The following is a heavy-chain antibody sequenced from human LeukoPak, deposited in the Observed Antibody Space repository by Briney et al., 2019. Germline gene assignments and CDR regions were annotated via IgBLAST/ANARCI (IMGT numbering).Heavy chain of an antibody. CDR2: MNPNSGNT. D-gene: IGHD5-18*01. V-gene: IGHV1-8*01. CDR1: GYTFTSYD. J-gene: IGHJ4*02. Sequence: VSVKVSCKASGYTFTSYDINWVRQATGQGLEWMGWMNPNSGNTGYAQKFQGRVTMTRNTSISTAYMELSSLRSEDTAVYYCARGFAFLDTAMVTTPLFDYWGQGTLVTVSS. CDR3: ARGFAFLDTAMVTTPLFDY.